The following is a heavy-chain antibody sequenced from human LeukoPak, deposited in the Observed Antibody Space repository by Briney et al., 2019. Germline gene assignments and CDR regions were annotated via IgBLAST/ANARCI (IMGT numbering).Heavy chain of an antibody. CDR1: GGSISSGSYY. CDR3: ARAGDVTY. J-gene: IGHJ4*02. CDR2: IYTSGST. Sequence: PSETLSLTCTVSGGSISSGSYYWSWIRQPAGKGLEWVGRIYTSGSTNYNRSLKRRVTISVGTSKDQFSLKRSSVTAGETAVYYGARAGDVTYWGQGTLVTVSS. V-gene: IGHV4-61*02. D-gene: IGHD2-21*02.